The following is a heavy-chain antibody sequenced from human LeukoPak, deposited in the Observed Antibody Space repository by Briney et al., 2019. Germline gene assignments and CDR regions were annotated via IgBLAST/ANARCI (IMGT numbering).Heavy chain of an antibody. V-gene: IGHV3-23*01. CDR2: INGGGDAT. Sequence: GGSLRLSCATSGFTFNNNAMSWVRQAPGKGLEWVSAINGGGDATEYADSVKGRFTISRDNSKNTLYLQMNSLRAEDTAVYYCGVDTTMAAFDAFDIWGQGTMVTVSS. D-gene: IGHD5-18*01. CDR3: GVDTTMAAFDAFDI. J-gene: IGHJ3*02. CDR1: GFTFNNNA.